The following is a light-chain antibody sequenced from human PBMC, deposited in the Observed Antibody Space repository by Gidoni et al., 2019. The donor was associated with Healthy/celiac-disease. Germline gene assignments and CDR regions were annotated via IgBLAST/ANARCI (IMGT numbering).Light chain of an antibody. CDR3: QQYYSTPLT. Sequence: DIVMTQSPDSLAVSLGERATINCKSSLSVLYSSNNKNYLAWYQQKPGQPPKLLIYWASTRESGVPDRFSGSGSGTDFTLTISSLQAEDVAVYYCQQYYSTPLTFXGXTKVEIK. CDR1: LSVLYSSNNKNY. J-gene: IGKJ4*01. CDR2: WAS. V-gene: IGKV4-1*01.